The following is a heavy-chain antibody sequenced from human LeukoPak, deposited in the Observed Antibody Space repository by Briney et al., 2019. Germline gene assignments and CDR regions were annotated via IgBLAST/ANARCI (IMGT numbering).Heavy chain of an antibody. J-gene: IGHJ3*02. V-gene: IGHV4-39*07. CDR3: ARGRGSGWYTPDAFDI. D-gene: IGHD6-19*01. CDR1: GGSISSSSYY. CDR2: IYYSGST. Sequence: SETLSLTCTVSGGSISSSSYYWGWIRQPPGKGLEWIGSIYYSGSTYYNPSLKSRVTISVDTSKNQFSLKLSSVTAADTAVYYCARGRGSGWYTPDAFDIWGQGTMVTVSS.